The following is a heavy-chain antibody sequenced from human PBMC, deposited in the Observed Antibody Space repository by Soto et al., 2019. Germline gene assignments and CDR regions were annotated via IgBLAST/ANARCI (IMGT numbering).Heavy chain of an antibody. CDR1: GFTFSTYW. Sequence: EVRLVESGGGLVQPGGSLRLSCAASGFTFSTYWMHWVRQAPGKGLVWVSRINGDGTTTQYADSVKGRFTISRDNAKNKLYLQMNTLRGDDTAMYYCASIQMVRGPSDYWGQGTLVTVSS. CDR2: INGDGTTT. D-gene: IGHD3-10*01. CDR3: ASIQMVRGPSDY. V-gene: IGHV3-74*02. J-gene: IGHJ4*02.